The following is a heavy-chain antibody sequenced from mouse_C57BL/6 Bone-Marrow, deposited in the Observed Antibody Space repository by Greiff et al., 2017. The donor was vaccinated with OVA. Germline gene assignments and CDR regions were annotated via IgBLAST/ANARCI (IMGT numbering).Heavy chain of an antibody. D-gene: IGHD2-5*01. J-gene: IGHJ1*03. CDR2: IDPEDGDT. CDR3: TTVYYSNSYWYFDV. V-gene: IGHV14-1*01. CDR1: GFNIKDYY. Sequence: EVKLQQSGAELVRPGASVKLSCTASGFNIKDYYMHWVKQRPEQGLEWIGRIDPEDGDTEYAPKFQGKATMTADTSSNTAYLQLSSLTSEDTAVYYCTTVYYSNSYWYFDVWGTGTTVTVSS.